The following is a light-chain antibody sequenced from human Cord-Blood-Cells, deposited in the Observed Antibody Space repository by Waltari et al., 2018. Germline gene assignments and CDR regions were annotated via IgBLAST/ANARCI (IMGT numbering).Light chain of an antibody. CDR3: CSYAGSSV. J-gene: IGLJ1*01. Sequence: QSALTQPASVSGSPGQSLTISCTGTSSDVGSYNLVSWYQQHPGKAPKLMIYEGSKRPSGVSNRFSGSKSGNTASLTISGLQAEDEADYYCCSYAGSSVFGTGTKVTVL. CDR2: EGS. CDR1: SSDVGSYNL. V-gene: IGLV2-23*01.